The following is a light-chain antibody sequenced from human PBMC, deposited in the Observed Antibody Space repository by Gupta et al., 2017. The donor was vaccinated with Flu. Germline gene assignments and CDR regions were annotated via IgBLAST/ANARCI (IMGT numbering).Light chain of an antibody. CDR3: GTWDNSLTTNWL. J-gene: IGLJ3*02. CDR1: SSNIGNNY. V-gene: IGLV1-51*02. CDR2: ENN. Sequence: QPVLTQPPPVPAAPGQKVTISSSGSSSNIGNNYVSWYQPLPGTAPKLLIYENNKRPSGIPDRFSGSKSGTSATLGITGLQTGDEADYYCGTWDNSLTTNWLFGGGTKLTVL.